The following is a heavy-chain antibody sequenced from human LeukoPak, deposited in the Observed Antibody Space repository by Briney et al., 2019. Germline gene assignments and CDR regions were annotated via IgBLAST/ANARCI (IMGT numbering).Heavy chain of an antibody. CDR3: ALWFGELNYFDY. CDR2: IYDSGST. V-gene: IGHV4-30-4*01. J-gene: IGHJ4*02. CDR1: GGSISSGDYY. D-gene: IGHD3-10*01. Sequence: SETLSLTCTVSGGSISSGDYYWSWIRQPPGKGLEGIGYIYDSGSTYDNPSLKSRVTISVDTSKNQFSLKLSCVTAADTAVYYCALWFGELNYFDYWGQGTLVTVSS.